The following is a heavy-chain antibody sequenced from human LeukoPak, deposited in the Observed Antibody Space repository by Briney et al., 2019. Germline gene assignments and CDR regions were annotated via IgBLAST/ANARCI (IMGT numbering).Heavy chain of an antibody. D-gene: IGHD3-10*01. Sequence: PSETLSLTCTVSGGSISSGGYYWSWIRQPPGKGLEWIGSIYYSGSTYYNPSLKSRVTISVDTSKNQSSLKLSSVTAADTAVYYCARRTVWFGEPKDPYYYYMDVWGKGTTVTVSS. V-gene: IGHV4-39*01. CDR2: IYYSGST. CDR3: ARRTVWFGEPKDPYYYYMDV. J-gene: IGHJ6*03. CDR1: GGSISSGGYY.